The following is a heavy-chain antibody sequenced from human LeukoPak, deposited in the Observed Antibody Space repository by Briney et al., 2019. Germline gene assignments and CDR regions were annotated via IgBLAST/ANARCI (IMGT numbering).Heavy chain of an antibody. CDR3: ARQRSLIGNSYYYGMDV. J-gene: IGHJ6*02. CDR1: CGSISMYY. CDR2: ISYSGST. Sequence: AETLSLTCPVACGSISMYYWSWIRQPPGKGLGWIGYISYSGSTNYNPSFKSRVTISVDTSKNQFSLKLSSVTAADTAVYYCARQRSLIGNSYYYGMDVWGQGTTVTVSS. D-gene: IGHD2-8*01. V-gene: IGHV4-59*08.